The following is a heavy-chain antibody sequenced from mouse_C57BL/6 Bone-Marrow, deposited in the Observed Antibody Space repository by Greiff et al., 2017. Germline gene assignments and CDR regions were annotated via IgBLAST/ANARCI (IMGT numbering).Heavy chain of an antibody. CDR3: AQFSYYYGSPAWFAY. J-gene: IGHJ3*01. V-gene: IGHV14-2*01. Sequence: VHVKQSGAELVKPGASVKLSCTASGFNIKDYYMHWVKQRTEQGLEWIGRIDPEDGETKYAPKFQGKDTITADTSSNTAYLQLSSLTSEDTAVYYCAQFSYYYGSPAWFAYWGQGTLVTVSA. CDR2: IDPEDGET. CDR1: GFNIKDYY. D-gene: IGHD1-1*01.